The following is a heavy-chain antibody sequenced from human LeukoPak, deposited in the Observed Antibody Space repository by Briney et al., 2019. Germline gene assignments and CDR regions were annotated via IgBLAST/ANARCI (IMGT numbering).Heavy chain of an antibody. Sequence: GGSLRLSCAASGFTFTTYWMSWVRQAPGKGLEWVSNINQDGNEKYYVDSVKGRFTISRDNAKNSLYLQMNRLRAEDTAVYYCARWGQESDKWNYEGYFDYWGQGTLVTVSS. V-gene: IGHV3-7*01. CDR2: INQDGNEK. D-gene: IGHD1-7*01. J-gene: IGHJ4*02. CDR3: ARWGQESDKWNYEGYFDY. CDR1: GFTFTTYW.